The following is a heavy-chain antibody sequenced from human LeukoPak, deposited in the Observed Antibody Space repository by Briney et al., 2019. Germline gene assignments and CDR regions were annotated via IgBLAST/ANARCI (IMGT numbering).Heavy chain of an antibody. CDR1: GSTFSSYA. CDR2: ISGSGGST. V-gene: IGHV3-23*01. D-gene: IGHD3-22*01. Sequence: GGSLRLSCAASGSTFSSYAMSWVRQAPGKGLEWVSAISGSGGSTYYADSVKGRFTISRDNSKNTLYLQMNSLRAEDTAVYYCAKDHYYDSSGYYSPFDYWGQGTLVTVSS. CDR3: AKDHYYDSSGYYSPFDY. J-gene: IGHJ4*02.